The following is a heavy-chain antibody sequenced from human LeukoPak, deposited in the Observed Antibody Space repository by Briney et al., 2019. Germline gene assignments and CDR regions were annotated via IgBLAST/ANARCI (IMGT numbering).Heavy chain of an antibody. CDR2: IYYSGST. Sequence: PSETLSLTCTVSGGSISSYYWSWIRQPPGKGLEWIGYIYYSGSTNYNPSLKSRVTISVDTSKNQFSPKLSSVTAADTAVYYCARSYYYDSSGYGFDYWGQGTLVTVSS. CDR1: GGSISSYY. CDR3: ARSYYYDSSGYGFDY. J-gene: IGHJ4*02. V-gene: IGHV4-59*08. D-gene: IGHD3-22*01.